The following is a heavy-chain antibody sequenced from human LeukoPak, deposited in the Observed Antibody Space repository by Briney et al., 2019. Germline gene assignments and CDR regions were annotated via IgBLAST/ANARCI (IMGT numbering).Heavy chain of an antibody. CDR3: AKKAQYNGNYPLDY. J-gene: IGHJ4*02. D-gene: IGHD1-26*01. CDR2: TSDRGDYT. V-gene: IGHV3-23*01. Sequence: GGSLRLSCAASGVTFTSYSMSWVREASGKGLKWVSGTSDRGDYTYYADSVKGRFTISRDNSKNTLYLQMNSLRAEDTALYFCAKKAQYNGNYPLDYWGQGTLVTVSS. CDR1: GVTFTSYS.